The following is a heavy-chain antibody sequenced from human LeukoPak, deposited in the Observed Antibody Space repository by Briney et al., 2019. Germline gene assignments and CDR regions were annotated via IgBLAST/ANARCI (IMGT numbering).Heavy chain of an antibody. CDR3: ANEGYYDSSGPFDY. CDR1: GFTFSSYA. CDR2: ISGSGGST. V-gene: IGHV3-23*01. J-gene: IGHJ4*02. Sequence: RAGGSLRLSCAASGFTFSSYAMSWVRQAPGKGLEWVSAISGSGGSTYYADSVKGRFTISRDNSKNTLYLQMNSLRAEDTAVYYCANEGYYDSSGPFDYWGQGTLVTVSS. D-gene: IGHD3-22*01.